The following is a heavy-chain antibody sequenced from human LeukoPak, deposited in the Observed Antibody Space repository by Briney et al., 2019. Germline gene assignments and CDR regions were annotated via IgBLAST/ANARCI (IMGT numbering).Heavy chain of an antibody. CDR1: GFTFSSYS. V-gene: IGHV3-21*01. Sequence: GGSLRLSCAASGFTFSSYSMNWVRQAPGKGLEWVSSISSSSSYIYYADSVKGRFTISRDNAKNSLYLQMNSLRAEDTAVYYCARGISDSSGQNWFDPWGQGTLVTVSS. CDR3: ARGISDSSGQNWFDP. CDR2: ISSSSSYI. D-gene: IGHD3-22*01. J-gene: IGHJ5*02.